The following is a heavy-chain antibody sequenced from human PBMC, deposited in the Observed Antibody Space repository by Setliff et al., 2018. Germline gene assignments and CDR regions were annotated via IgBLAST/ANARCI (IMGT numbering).Heavy chain of an antibody. J-gene: IGHJ3*02. CDR2: ISSSSSYI. Sequence: GGSLRLSCAASGFTFSSYSMNWVRQAPGKGLEWVSSISSSSSYIYYADSVKGRFTISRDNAKNSLYLQMNSLRAEDTAAYYCARDSTDYYDSSGYYYGPRDNDAFDIWGQGTMVTVSS. CDR3: ARDSTDYYDSSGYYYGPRDNDAFDI. CDR1: GFTFSSYS. V-gene: IGHV3-21*01. D-gene: IGHD3-22*01.